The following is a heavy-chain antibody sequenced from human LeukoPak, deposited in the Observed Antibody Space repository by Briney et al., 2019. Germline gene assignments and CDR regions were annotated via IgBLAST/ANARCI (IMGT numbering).Heavy chain of an antibody. J-gene: IGHJ4*02. D-gene: IGHD1-1*01. CDR2: IWYDGSNK. V-gene: IGHV3-33*01. CDR1: GFTFSSYG. Sequence: GGSLRLSCAASGFTFSSYGMHWVRQAPGKGLEWVAVIWYDGSNKYYADSVKGRFTISRDNSKNTLYLQMNSLRAEDTAVYYCARDGANTRYVARLDYFDYWGQGTLVTVSS. CDR3: ARDGANTRYVARLDYFDY.